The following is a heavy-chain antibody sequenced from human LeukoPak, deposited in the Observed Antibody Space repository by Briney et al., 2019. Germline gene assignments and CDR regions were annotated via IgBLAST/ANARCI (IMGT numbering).Heavy chain of an antibody. V-gene: IGHV3-21*01. CDR3: ARDPGVLVGATGY. CDR2: ISSSSSYI. Sequence: GGSLRLSCAASGFAFSSYSMNWVRQAPGKGLEWVSSISSSSSYIYYADSVKGRFTISRDNAKNSLYLQMNSLRAEDTAVYYCARDPGVLVGATGYWGQGTLVTVSS. CDR1: GFAFSSYS. D-gene: IGHD1-26*01. J-gene: IGHJ4*02.